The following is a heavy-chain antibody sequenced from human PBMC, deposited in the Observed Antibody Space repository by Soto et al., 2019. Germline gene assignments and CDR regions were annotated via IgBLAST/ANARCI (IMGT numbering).Heavy chain of an antibody. V-gene: IGHV3-48*01. CDR3: ARVHSSSYHYFDY. D-gene: IGHD6-13*01. Sequence: PGGSLRFSCAASRFTFTIYSMNWVRQAPGKGLEWVSYISSSSSTIYYADSVKGRFTISRDNAKNSLYLQMNSLRAEDTAVYYCARVHSSSYHYFDYWGQGTVVTVSS. CDR2: ISSSSSTI. CDR1: RFTFTIYS. J-gene: IGHJ4*02.